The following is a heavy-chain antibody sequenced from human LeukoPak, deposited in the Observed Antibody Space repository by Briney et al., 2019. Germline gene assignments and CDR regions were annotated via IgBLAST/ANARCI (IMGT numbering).Heavy chain of an antibody. V-gene: IGHV3-48*03. CDR3: ARLSSGAFDI. Sequence: GGSLRLSCAASGFTFSSYEMNWVRQAPGKGLEWVSYISSSGGTIYYPDSVKGRFTISRDNAKNSPYLQMNSLRAEDTAIYYCARLSSGAFDIWGQGTMVTVSS. CDR1: GFTFSSYE. CDR2: ISSSGGTI. D-gene: IGHD1-14*01. J-gene: IGHJ3*02.